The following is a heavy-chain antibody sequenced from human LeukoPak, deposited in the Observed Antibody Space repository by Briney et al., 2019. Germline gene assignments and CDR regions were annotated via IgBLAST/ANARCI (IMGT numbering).Heavy chain of an antibody. D-gene: IGHD4-17*01. CDR2: INRDGTTT. V-gene: IGHV3-74*01. CDR3: ARSTTHPYYNYMDV. CDR1: GFTFRSYW. Sequence: GGSLRLSCVASGFTFRSYWMHWVRQAPGEGLVWVSRINRDGTTTTYADCVKGRFTISRGNAKNTLYLQMNSLRVEDTAVYYCARSTTHPYYNYMDVWGKGTTVTLSS. J-gene: IGHJ6*03.